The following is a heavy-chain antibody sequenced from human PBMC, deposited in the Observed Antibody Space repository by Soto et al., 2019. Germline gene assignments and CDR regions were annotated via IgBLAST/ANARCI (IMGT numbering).Heavy chain of an antibody. V-gene: IGHV3-33*01. J-gene: IGHJ4*02. CDR2: IWYDGSNK. Sequence: QVQLVESGGGVVQPGRSLRLSCAASGFTFSSYGMHWVRQAPGKGLEWVAVIWYDGSNKYYADSVKGRFTISRDNSKNTLYLQMNSLRAEDTAVYYCAITVGVTAIPLDYWGQGTLVTVSS. CDR3: AITVGVTAIPLDY. CDR1: GFTFSSYG. D-gene: IGHD2-21*02.